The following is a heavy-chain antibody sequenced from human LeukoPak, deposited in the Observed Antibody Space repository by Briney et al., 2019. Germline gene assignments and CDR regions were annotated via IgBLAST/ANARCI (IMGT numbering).Heavy chain of an antibody. CDR3: ARAEIPRYCSSTSCYTDYGMDV. J-gene: IGHJ6*02. CDR1: GGSISSGGYS. Sequence: SQTLSLTCAVSGGSISSGGYSWSWIRQPPGKGLEWIGYIYHSGSTYYNPSLKSRVTISVVRSKNQFSLKLSSVTAADTAVYYCARAEIPRYCSSTSCYTDYGMDVWGQGTTVTVSS. CDR2: IYHSGST. D-gene: IGHD2-2*02. V-gene: IGHV4-30-2*01.